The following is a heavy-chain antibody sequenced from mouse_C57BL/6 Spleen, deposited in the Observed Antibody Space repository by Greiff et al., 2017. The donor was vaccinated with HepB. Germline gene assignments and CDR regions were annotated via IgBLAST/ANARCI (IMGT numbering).Heavy chain of an antibody. V-gene: IGHV1-4*01. Sequence: QVQLQQSGAELARPGASVMMSCKASGYTFTSYTMHWVKQRPGQGLEWIGYINPSSGYTKYNQKFKDKATLTADKSSSTAYMQLSSLTSEDSAVYYCAVYYGNYFDYWGQGTTLTVSS. J-gene: IGHJ2*01. CDR1: GYTFTSYT. CDR2: INPSSGYT. CDR3: AVYYGNYFDY. D-gene: IGHD2-1*01.